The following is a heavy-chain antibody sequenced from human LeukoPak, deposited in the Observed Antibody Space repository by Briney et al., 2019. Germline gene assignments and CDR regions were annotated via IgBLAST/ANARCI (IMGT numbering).Heavy chain of an antibody. CDR1: GFTFDDYA. D-gene: IGHD5-18*01. CDR2: ISWNSGSI. CDR3: AKDITAMVLFSFDY. Sequence: GRSLRLSCAASGFTFDDYAMHWVRQAPGKGLEWVSGISWNSGSIGYADSVKGRFTISRDNAKNSLYLQMNSLRAEDTALYYCAKDITAMVLFSFDYWGQGTLVTVS. J-gene: IGHJ4*02. V-gene: IGHV3-9*01.